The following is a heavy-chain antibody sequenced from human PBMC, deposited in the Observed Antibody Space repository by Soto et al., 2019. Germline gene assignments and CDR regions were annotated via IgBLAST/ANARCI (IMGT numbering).Heavy chain of an antibody. CDR3: AKEEGSNGYQDY. V-gene: IGHV3-30*18. CDR2: ISYDGSNK. J-gene: IGHJ4*02. CDR1: GFTFISYG. D-gene: IGHD5-12*01. Sequence: GGSLRLSCAASGFTFISYGMHWVRQAPGKGLEWVAVISYDGSNKYYADSVKGRFTISRDNSKNTLYLQMNSLRAEDTAVYYCAKEEGSNGYQDYWGQGTLVTVSS.